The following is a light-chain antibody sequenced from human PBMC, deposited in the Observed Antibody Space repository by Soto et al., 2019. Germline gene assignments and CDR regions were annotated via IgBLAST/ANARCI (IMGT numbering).Light chain of an antibody. J-gene: IGKJ2*01. Sequence: IVLTQSPGTLSLSLGVRVTLSCRAILSVRSTYLAWYQQKPGKTPRLLIYGVSSRATGIPDRFTGSGSGRDFALTISRLEPEEFAVYYCQQYGRSPYSFGQGTKLEI. CDR1: LSVRSTY. CDR2: GVS. CDR3: QQYGRSPYS. V-gene: IGKV3-20*01.